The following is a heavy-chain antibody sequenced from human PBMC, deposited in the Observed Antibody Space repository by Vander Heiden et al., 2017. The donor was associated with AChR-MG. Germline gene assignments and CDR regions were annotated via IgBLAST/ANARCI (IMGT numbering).Heavy chain of an antibody. CDR1: GGTFRSYA. CDR3: ARYALRCSSTSCPFDY. Sequence: QVQLVQSGAEVKKPGSSVKVSCKASGGTFRSYAISWVRQAPGQGLEWMGGIIPIFGTANYAQKFQGRVTITADKSTSTAYMELSSLRSEDTAVYYCARYALRCSSTSCPFDYWGQGTLVTVSS. D-gene: IGHD2-2*01. J-gene: IGHJ4*02. V-gene: IGHV1-69*06. CDR2: IIPIFGTA.